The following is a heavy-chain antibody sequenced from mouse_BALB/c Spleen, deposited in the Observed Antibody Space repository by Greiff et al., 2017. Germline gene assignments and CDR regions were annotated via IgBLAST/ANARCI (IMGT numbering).Heavy chain of an antibody. CDR1: GYTFTSYW. D-gene: IGHD1-1*01. V-gene: IGHV1S81*02. Sequence: QVQLKQPGAELVKPGASVKLSCKASGYTFTSYWMHWVKQRPGQGLEWIGEINPSNGRTNYNEKFKSKATLTVDKSSSTAYMQLSSLTSEDSAVYYCARYGRGGFAYWGQGTLVTVSA. J-gene: IGHJ3*01. CDR3: ARYGRGGFAY. CDR2: INPSNGRT.